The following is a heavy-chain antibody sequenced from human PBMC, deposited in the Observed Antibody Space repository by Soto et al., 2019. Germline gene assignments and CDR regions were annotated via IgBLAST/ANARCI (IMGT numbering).Heavy chain of an antibody. CDR2: ISWNSGNI. CDR3: VRSKGGYSYGTPFDY. D-gene: IGHD5-18*01. CDR1: GFTFDDYA. V-gene: IGHV3-9*01. Sequence: EVQLEESGGALVQPGRSLRLSCAASGFTFDDYAMHWVRQVLGKGLEWVSSISWNSGNIGYADSVKGRFTTSRDNAKNSLSLQMNSLRPEDTALYYCVRSKGGYSYGTPFDYWGQGTLVTVSS. J-gene: IGHJ4*02.